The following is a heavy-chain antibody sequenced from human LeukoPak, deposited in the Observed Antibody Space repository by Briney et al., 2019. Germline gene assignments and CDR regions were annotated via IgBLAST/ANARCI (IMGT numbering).Heavy chain of an antibody. V-gene: IGHV4-59*01. CDR1: GGSISSYY. CDR3: ARSRSLAANAFDI. CDR2: IYYSGST. J-gene: IGHJ3*02. D-gene: IGHD6-6*01. Sequence: SETLSLTCTVSGGSISSYYWSWIRQPPGKGLEWIGYIYYSGSTNYNPSLESRVTISVDTSKNQFSLKLSSVTAADTAVYYCARSRSLAANAFDIWGQGTMVTVSS.